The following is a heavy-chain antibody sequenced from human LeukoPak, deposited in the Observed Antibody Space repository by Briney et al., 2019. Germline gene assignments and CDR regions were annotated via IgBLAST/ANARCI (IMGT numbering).Heavy chain of an antibody. V-gene: IGHV1-69*06. CDR2: IIPIFGTA. D-gene: IGHD2-21*02. J-gene: IGHJ4*02. Sequence: ASVKVSCKASGGTFSSYAISWVRQAPGQGLEWMGGIIPIFGTANYAQKFQGRVTITADKSTSTAYMELSSLRSEDTAVYYCAKDRLLNCRGDCYIFDYWGQGTVVTVSS. CDR3: AKDRLLNCRGDCYIFDY. CDR1: GGTFSSYA.